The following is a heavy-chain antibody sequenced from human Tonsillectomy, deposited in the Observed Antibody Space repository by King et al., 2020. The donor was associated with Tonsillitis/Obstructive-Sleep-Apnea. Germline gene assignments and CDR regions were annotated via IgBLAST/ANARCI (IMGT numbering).Heavy chain of an antibody. D-gene: IGHD4/OR15-4a*01. V-gene: IGHV3-23*04. CDR2: ISGSGGST. Sequence: VQLVESGGGLVQPGGSLRLSCAASGFTFSSYAMSWVRQAPGKGLEWVSAISGSGGSTYYADSVKGRFTISRDNSKNTLYLQMNSLRAEDTAVYYCAKMGMGLTTILGRRKNWFDPWGQGTLVTVSS. CDR1: GFTFSSYA. J-gene: IGHJ5*02. CDR3: AKMGMGLTTILGRRKNWFDP.